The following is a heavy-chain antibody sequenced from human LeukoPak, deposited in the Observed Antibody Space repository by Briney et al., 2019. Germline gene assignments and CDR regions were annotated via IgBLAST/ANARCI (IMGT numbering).Heavy chain of an antibody. J-gene: IGHJ4*02. CDR3: ARREKEGYYDFWSGYYPLFDY. D-gene: IGHD3-3*01. CDR1: GGSISSSSYY. CDR2: IYYRGST. Sequence: SETLSLTCTVSGGSISSSSYYWGWIRQPPGTGLEWIGSIYYRGSTYYNPSLKSRVTISVDTSKNQFSLKLSSVTAADTAVYYCARREKEGYYDFWSGYYPLFDYWGQGTLVTVSS. V-gene: IGHV4-39*01.